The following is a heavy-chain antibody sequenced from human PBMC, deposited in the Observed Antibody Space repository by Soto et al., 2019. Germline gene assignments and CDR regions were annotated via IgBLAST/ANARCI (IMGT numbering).Heavy chain of an antibody. CDR2: IIPIFGTA. J-gene: IGHJ4*02. V-gene: IGHV1-69*13. CDR3: AMGYGSGSYYFPSDY. CDR1: GGTFSSYA. Sequence: SVKVSCKASGGTFSSYAISWVRQAPGQGLEWMGGIIPIFGTANYAQKFQGRVTITADESTSTAYMELSSLRSEDTAVYYCAMGYGSGSYYFPSDYWGQGTLVTVSS. D-gene: IGHD3-10*01.